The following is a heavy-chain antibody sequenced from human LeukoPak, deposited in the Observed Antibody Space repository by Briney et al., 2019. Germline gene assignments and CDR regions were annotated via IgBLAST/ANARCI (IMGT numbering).Heavy chain of an antibody. V-gene: IGHV4-59*01. CDR2: IYYSGST. Sequence: PSETLSLTCTVSGGSIRNYYWSWIRQPPGKGLEWIGYIYYSGSTYSNPSLQSRVTISIDTSKRQFSLTLTSVTAADTAVYYCARLTGWNEAFDIWGHGTTVTVSS. CDR1: GGSIRNYY. D-gene: IGHD1-20*01. J-gene: IGHJ3*02. CDR3: ARLTGWNEAFDI.